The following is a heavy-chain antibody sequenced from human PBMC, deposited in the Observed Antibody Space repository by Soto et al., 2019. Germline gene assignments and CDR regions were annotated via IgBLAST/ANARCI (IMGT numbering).Heavy chain of an antibody. Sequence: EVQLLESGGGLVQPGGSLRLSCAASGFTFSSYAMSWVRQAPGKGLEWVSTISGSGGSAYYVDYVKGWCTISRDNSKNTLRHQMNSLRAADTAVYYCAKDEGCGSDPPYYYYGMDVWGQGTTVTVSS. V-gene: IGHV3-23*01. D-gene: IGHD2-21*02. J-gene: IGHJ6*02. CDR3: AKDEGCGSDPPYYYYGMDV. CDR2: ISGSGGSA. CDR1: GFTFSSYA.